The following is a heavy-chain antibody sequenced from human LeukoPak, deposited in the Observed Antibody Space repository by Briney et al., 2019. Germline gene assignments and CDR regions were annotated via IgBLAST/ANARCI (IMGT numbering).Heavy chain of an antibody. CDR2: INPNSGGT. Sequence: EASVKVSCKASGYTFTGYYMHWVRQAPGQGLEWMGWINPNSGGTNYAQKFQGRVTMTRDTSISTAYMELSRLRSEDMAVYYCARDSSGDGGIDYWGQGTLVTVSS. J-gene: IGHJ4*02. CDR3: ARDSSGDGGIDY. CDR1: GYTFTGYY. V-gene: IGHV1-2*02. D-gene: IGHD7-27*01.